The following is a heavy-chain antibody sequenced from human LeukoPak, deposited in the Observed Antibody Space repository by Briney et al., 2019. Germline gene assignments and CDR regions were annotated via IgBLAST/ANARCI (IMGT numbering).Heavy chain of an antibody. D-gene: IGHD1-26*01. V-gene: IGHV4-34*01. CDR1: GGSFSGYY. CDR2: INHCGST. J-gene: IGHJ3*02. Sequence: SETLSLTCAVYGGSFSGYYWSWIRQPPGKGLEWIGEINHCGSTNYNPSLKSRVTISVDTSKNQFSLKLSSVTAADTAVYYCARGPPGSYADAFDIWGQGTMVTVSS. CDR3: ARGPPGSYADAFDI.